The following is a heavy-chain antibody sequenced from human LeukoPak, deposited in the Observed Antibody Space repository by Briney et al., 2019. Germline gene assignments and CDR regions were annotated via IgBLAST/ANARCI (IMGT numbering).Heavy chain of an antibody. Sequence: PSETLSLTCAGHGGSISSGGYSWSWIRQPPGKGLEWIGYIYHSGSTYYNPSLKSRVTISVDRSKNQFSLKLSSVTAADTAVYYCAGSNSYYYYGMDVWGQGTTVTVSS. D-gene: IGHD1-1*01. J-gene: IGHJ6*02. CDR3: AGSNSYYYYGMDV. CDR1: GGSISSGGYS. V-gene: IGHV4-30-2*01. CDR2: IYHSGST.